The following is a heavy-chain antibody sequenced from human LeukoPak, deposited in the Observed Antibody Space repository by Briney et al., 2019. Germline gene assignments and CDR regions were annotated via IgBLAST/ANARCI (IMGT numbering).Heavy chain of an antibody. D-gene: IGHD3-9*01. CDR3: ARAFYDILTGYFGY. J-gene: IGHJ4*02. CDR2: IKQDGSEK. Sequence: PGGSLRLSCAASGFTFSSYWMSWVRQAPGKGLEWVANIKQDGSEKYYVDSVKGRFTISRDNAKNSLYLQMNSLRAEDTAVSYCARAFYDILTGYFGYWGQGTLVTVSS. V-gene: IGHV3-7*01. CDR1: GFTFSSYW.